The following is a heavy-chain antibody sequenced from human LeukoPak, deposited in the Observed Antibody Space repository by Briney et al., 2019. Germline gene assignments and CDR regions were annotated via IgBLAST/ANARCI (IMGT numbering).Heavy chain of an antibody. CDR1: GFTFSSYA. CDR2: ISGSGGST. J-gene: IGHJ4*02. V-gene: IGHV3-23*01. Sequence: GGSLRLSCAASGFTFSSYAMSWVRQAPGKGLEWVSAISGSGGSTYYADSVKGRFTISRDNSKNTLYLQMNSLRAEDTAVYYCAKDRTSSGWYLSGCFDYWGQGTLVTVSS. CDR3: AKDRTSSGWYLSGCFDY. D-gene: IGHD6-19*01.